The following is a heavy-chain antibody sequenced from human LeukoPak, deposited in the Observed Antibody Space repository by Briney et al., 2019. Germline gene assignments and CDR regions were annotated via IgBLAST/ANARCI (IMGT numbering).Heavy chain of an antibody. CDR3: AVVPLGYYYYMDV. CDR1: GYTFTGYY. V-gene: IGHV1-2*02. CDR2: INPNSGGT. D-gene: IGHD7-27*01. J-gene: IGHJ6*03. Sequence: ASVKVSCKASGYTFTGYYMHWVRQAPGQGLEWMGWINPNSGGTNYAQKFQGRVTMTRDTSISTAYMELSRLRSDDTAVYYCAVVPLGYYYYMDVWGKGTTVTVSS.